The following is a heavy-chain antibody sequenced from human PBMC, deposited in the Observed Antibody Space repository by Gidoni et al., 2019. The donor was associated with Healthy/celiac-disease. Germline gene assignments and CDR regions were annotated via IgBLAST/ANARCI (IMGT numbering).Heavy chain of an antibody. D-gene: IGHD3-3*01. J-gene: IGHJ4*02. Sequence: EVQLVESGGGLVKPGGSLRLSCAASGFTFSSYSMTWVRQAPGKGLEWVSSISSSSSYIYYADSVKGRFTISRDNAKNSLYLQMNSLRAEDTAVYYCARDRSFLKPGTSQGYYFDYWGQGTLVTVSS. CDR1: GFTFSSYS. CDR2: ISSSSSYI. CDR3: ARDRSFLKPGTSQGYYFDY. V-gene: IGHV3-21*01.